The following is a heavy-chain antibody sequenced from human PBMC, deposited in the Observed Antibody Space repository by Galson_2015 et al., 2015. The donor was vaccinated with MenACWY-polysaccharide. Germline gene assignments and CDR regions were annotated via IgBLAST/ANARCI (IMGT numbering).Heavy chain of an antibody. J-gene: IGHJ6*03. CDR1: GDSVSSDSAA. CDR2: TYYRSKGNN. CDR3: AREPKQLPSPYSYYFLMDV. Sequence: CAISGDSVSSDSAAWNWIRESPSRDLEWLGRTYYRSKGNNDYAVSVKGRITITPDTSNNQVSLQLLSVTPEDTGIYFCAREPKQLPSPYSYYFLMDVWGKGTAVIVSS. D-gene: IGHD1-26*01. V-gene: IGHV6-1*01.